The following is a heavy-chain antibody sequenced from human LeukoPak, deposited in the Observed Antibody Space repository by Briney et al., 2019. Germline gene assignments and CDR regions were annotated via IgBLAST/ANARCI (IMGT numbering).Heavy chain of an antibody. V-gene: IGHV4-39*01. Sequence: SETLSLTCTVSGGSISSSSYYWGWIRQPPGKGLEWIGSIYYSGSTYYNPSLKSRVTISVDASKNQFSLKLSSVTAADTAVYYCARHRAGPTDYWGQGTLVTVSS. D-gene: IGHD3-10*01. CDR3: ARHRAGPTDY. J-gene: IGHJ4*02. CDR2: IYYSGST. CDR1: GGSISSSSYY.